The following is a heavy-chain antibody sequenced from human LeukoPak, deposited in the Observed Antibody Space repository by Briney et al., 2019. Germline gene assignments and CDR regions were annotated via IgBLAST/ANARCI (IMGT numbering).Heavy chain of an antibody. CDR2: IRRYDGSNK. CDR3: AKVNGYGEPTDY. J-gene: IGHJ4*02. Sequence: GGSLRLSCAASGVTFSSYGMHWVLQAPCKGLEWVAFIRRYDGSNKYYADSVKGRFTISRDNSKNTLYLQMNSLRAEDTAVYYCAKVNGYGEPTDYWGQGTLVTVSS. D-gene: IGHD4-17*01. V-gene: IGHV3-30*02. CDR1: GVTFSSYG.